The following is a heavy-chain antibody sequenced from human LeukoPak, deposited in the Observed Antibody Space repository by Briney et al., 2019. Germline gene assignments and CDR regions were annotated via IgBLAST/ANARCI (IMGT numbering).Heavy chain of an antibody. CDR3: ARVMGEAAAATGFAY. J-gene: IGHJ4*02. CDR1: GYTFTNYD. Sequence: ASVTVSCKASGYTFTNYDINWVRQAPGQGLEWMGWMNPNNGNAGYAQKFQGRVTMTRDKSTSTVYMELSSLRSEDTAVYYCARVMGEAAAATGFAYWGQGTLVTVSS. D-gene: IGHD6-13*01. CDR2: MNPNNGNA. V-gene: IGHV1-8*01.